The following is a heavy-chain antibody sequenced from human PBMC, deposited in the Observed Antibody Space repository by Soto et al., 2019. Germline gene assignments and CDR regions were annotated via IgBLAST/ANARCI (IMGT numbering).Heavy chain of an antibody. V-gene: IGHV3-23*01. J-gene: IGHJ6*02. Sequence: PGGSLRLSCAASGFTFSSYAMSWVRQAPGKGLEWVSAISGSGGSTYYADSVKGRFTISRDNSKNTLYLQMNSLRAEDTAVYYCAFFGVPPDYGMDVWGQGTTVTVSS. CDR3: AFFGVPPDYGMDV. CDR1: GFTFSSYA. CDR2: ISGSGGST. D-gene: IGHD3-3*01.